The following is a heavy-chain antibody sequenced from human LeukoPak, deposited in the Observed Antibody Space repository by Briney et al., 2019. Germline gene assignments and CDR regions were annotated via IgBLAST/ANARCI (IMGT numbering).Heavy chain of an antibody. CDR3: AREDYMDV. CDR2: MSGDGARS. CDR1: GFSVSKYS. V-gene: IGHV3-64*02. J-gene: IGHJ6*03. Sequence: GGSLRLSCAGSGFSVSKYSFHWIRQAPGKGLQYVAVMSGDGARSFYAESAKGRFTIYRDISKNTVYLQMNSLRVEDMAVYYCAREDYMDVWGKGTTVIVTS.